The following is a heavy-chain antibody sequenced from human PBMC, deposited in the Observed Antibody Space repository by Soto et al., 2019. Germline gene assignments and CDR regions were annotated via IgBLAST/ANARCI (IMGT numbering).Heavy chain of an antibody. J-gene: IGHJ5*02. V-gene: IGHV4-34*01. CDR3: ARAGVATIYPGNNWFDP. Sequence: NPSETLSLTCAVYGGSFSGYYWTWIRQPPGTGLEWIGEINHSGSTNYNPSLKSRVTISVDTSKNQFSLKLTSVTAADTAMYYCARAGVATIYPGNNWFDPWGQGTLVTVSS. D-gene: IGHD5-12*01. CDR1: GGSFSGYY. CDR2: INHSGST.